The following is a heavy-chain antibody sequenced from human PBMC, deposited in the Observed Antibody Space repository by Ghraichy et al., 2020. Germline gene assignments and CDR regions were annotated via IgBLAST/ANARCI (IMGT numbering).Heavy chain of an antibody. D-gene: IGHD5-12*01. V-gene: IGHV4-4*02. Sequence: SETLSPTCAVSGGSISNSNWWSWVRQPPGKGLEWIGEIHHSGSTNYNPSLKSRVTISVDKSKNQFSLKLSSVTAADTAIYYCARVFSGFDSFDYWGQGTLVTVSS. J-gene: IGHJ4*02. CDR3: ARVFSGFDSFDY. CDR2: IHHSGST. CDR1: GGSISNSNW.